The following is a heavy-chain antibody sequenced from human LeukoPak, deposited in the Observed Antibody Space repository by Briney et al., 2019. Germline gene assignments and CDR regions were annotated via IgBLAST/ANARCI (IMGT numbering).Heavy chain of an antibody. D-gene: IGHD6-6*01. CDR1: GYSFTSYW. J-gene: IGHJ5*02. CDR3: ARFATEYSSSSRFDP. Sequence: GESLKISCKGSGYSFTSYWIGWVRQMPGKGLEWKGIIYPGDSDTRYSPSFQGQVTISADKSISTAYLQWSSLKASDTAMYYCARFATEYSSSSRFDPWGQGTLVTVSS. CDR2: IYPGDSDT. V-gene: IGHV5-51*01.